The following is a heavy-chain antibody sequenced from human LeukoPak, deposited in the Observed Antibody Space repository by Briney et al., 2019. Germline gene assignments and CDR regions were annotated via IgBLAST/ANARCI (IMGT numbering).Heavy chain of an antibody. CDR3: ARVPYSSGWYFDY. CDR1: GFTVSSNY. J-gene: IGHJ4*02. D-gene: IGHD6-19*01. V-gene: IGHV3-53*01. Sequence: GGSLRLSCAASGFTVSSNYMSWVRQVPGKGLEWVSVIYSGGSTYYADSVKGRFTISRDNSNKTLYLQMNRLRGEDTAVYYCARVPYSSGWYFDYWGQGTLVTVSS. CDR2: IYSGGST.